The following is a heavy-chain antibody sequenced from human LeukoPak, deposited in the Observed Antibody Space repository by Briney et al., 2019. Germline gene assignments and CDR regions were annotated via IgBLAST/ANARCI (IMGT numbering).Heavy chain of an antibody. Sequence: ASVKVSCKASGYTFTSYGISWVRQAPGQGLEWMGWINPNSGGTNYAQKFQGRVTTTRDTSISTAYMELSRLRSDDTAVYYCARSRTGSPDDAFDIWGQGTMVTVSS. V-gene: IGHV1-2*02. CDR3: ARSRTGSPDDAFDI. CDR2: INPNSGGT. CDR1: GYTFTSYG. J-gene: IGHJ3*02. D-gene: IGHD3-10*01.